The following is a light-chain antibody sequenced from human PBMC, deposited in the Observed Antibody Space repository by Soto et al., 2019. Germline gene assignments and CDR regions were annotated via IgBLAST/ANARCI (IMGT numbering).Light chain of an antibody. CDR2: GNN. CDR1: SSNIGINT. CDR3: AAWDDSLNGVV. J-gene: IGLJ2*01. Sequence: QSVLTQPPSASGTPGQRVTISCSGSSSNIGINTVNWYQQLPGTAPKLLNYGNNQRPSGVPDRFSGSKSGTSASLAISGLQSEDEADYYCAAWDDSLNGVVFGGGTKLTVL. V-gene: IGLV1-44*01.